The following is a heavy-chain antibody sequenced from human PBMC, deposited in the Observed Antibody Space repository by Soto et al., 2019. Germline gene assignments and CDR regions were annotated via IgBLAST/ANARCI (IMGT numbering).Heavy chain of an antibody. D-gene: IGHD3-22*01. V-gene: IGHV1-69*12. CDR2: IIPIFGTA. CDR1: GGTFSNYA. CDR3: ARAHFYDSSGYYNWFDP. Sequence: QVQLVQSGAEVKKPGSSVKVSCKTSGGTFSNYAISWVRQAPGQGLEWMGGIIPIFGTANYAQKFQGRLTITADESTTTAYRELSSLRSEDTAVYYCARAHFYDSSGYYNWFDPWGQGTLVTVSS. J-gene: IGHJ5*02.